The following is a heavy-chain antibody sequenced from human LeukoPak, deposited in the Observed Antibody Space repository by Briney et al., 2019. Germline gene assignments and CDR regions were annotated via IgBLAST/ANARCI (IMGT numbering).Heavy chain of an antibody. J-gene: IGHJ4*02. Sequence: SSETLSLTCAVSGGSIGIRGYSWTWIRQPPGGGLEWIGYIHQSGNTYYNPSLQSRVTISIDTSRNHYSLNLTSVTAADSAIYFCARRVAGSGTSYFDLWGQGTPVTVSS. CDR2: IHQSGNT. CDR1: GGSIGIRGYS. CDR3: ARRVAGSGTSYFDL. V-gene: IGHV4-30-2*01. D-gene: IGHD1-7*01.